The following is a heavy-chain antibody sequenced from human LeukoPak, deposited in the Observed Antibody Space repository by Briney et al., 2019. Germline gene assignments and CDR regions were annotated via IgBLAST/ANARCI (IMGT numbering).Heavy chain of an antibody. CDR2: ISGGGINT. CDR3: TKAPRRVVVTRTGYIIDY. J-gene: IGHJ4*02. CDR1: GFTFSSYA. D-gene: IGHD2-21*02. Sequence: GGSLRLSCAASGFTFSSYAMTWVRQAPGKGLEWVSAISGGGINTYYADSVKGRFIISRDNSKNTLYLQMSSQRAEDTAIYYCTKAPRRVVVTRTGYIIDYWGQGTLVTVSS. V-gene: IGHV3-23*01.